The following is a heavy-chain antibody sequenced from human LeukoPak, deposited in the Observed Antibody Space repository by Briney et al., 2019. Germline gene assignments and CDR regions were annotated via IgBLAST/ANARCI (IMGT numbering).Heavy chain of an antibody. CDR3: ARHTHYSYAQLDY. D-gene: IGHD5-18*01. J-gene: IGHJ4*02. Sequence: GESLKISCKGSGYSFTSYWISWVRQMPGKGLEWMGRIDPSDSYTNYSPSFQGHVTISADKSISTAYLQWSSLKASDTAMYYCARHTHYSYAQLDYWGQGTLVTVSS. CDR2: IDPSDSYT. CDR1: GYSFTSYW. V-gene: IGHV5-10-1*01.